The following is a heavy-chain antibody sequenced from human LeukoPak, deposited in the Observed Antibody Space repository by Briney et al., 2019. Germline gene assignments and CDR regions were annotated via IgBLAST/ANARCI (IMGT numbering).Heavy chain of an antibody. J-gene: IGHJ4*02. CDR3: ARGLYSGWYVY. Sequence: ASVKVSCKASGYIFTSYHMHWLRQAPGQGLEWMGLINPNSGSASYAQEFQGRVTMTRDTSTSTVYMELSSLTSQDTAVYYCARGLYSGWYVYWGQGTLVTVSS. CDR2: INPNSGSA. V-gene: IGHV1-46*01. CDR1: GYIFTSYH. D-gene: IGHD6-19*01.